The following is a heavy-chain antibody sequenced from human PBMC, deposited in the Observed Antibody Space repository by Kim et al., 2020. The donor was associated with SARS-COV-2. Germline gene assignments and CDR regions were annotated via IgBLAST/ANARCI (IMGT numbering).Heavy chain of an antibody. J-gene: IGHJ5*02. Sequence: SETLSLTCAVSGGSISSGGYSWSWIRQPPGKGLEWIGYIYHSGSTYYNPSLKSRVTISVDRSKNQFSLKLSSVTAADTAVYYCARGYCSSTSCYMFWFDPWGQGTLVTVSS. CDR2: IYHSGST. CDR1: GGSISSGGYS. V-gene: IGHV4-30-2*01. CDR3: ARGYCSSTSCYMFWFDP. D-gene: IGHD2-2*02.